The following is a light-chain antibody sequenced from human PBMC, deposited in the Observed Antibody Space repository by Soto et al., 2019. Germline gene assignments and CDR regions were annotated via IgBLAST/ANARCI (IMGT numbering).Light chain of an antibody. V-gene: IGKV3-15*01. CDR2: GAS. J-gene: IGKJ2*01. CDR1: QTVSRN. CDR3: QQYNKWPPYT. Sequence: EIVMTQSPATLSVSLGERATLSCRASQTVSRNLGWYQQKPGKAPMLLIYGASTRATGIPARFSGSGSGTEFTLTISSLQSEDVAVYYCQQYNKWPPYTFGPGTKVEIK.